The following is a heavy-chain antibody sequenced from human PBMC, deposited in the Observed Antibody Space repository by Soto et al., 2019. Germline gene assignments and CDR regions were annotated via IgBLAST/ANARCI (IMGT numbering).Heavy chain of an antibody. Sequence: SCKASGGTFSSYAMHWVRQAPGKGLEWVAVISYDGSNKYYADSVKGRFTISRDNSKNTLYLQMNSLRAEDTAVYYCARDNYYDSSGYYPWEAFDIWGQGTMVTVSS. CDR1: GGTFSSYA. D-gene: IGHD3-22*01. V-gene: IGHV3-30-3*01. J-gene: IGHJ3*02. CDR3: ARDNYYDSSGYYPWEAFDI. CDR2: ISYDGSNK.